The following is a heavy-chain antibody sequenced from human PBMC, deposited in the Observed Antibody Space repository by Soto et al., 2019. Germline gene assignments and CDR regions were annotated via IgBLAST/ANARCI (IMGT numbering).Heavy chain of an antibody. CDR3: ARNPRPTYGDYADY. J-gene: IGHJ4*02. D-gene: IGHD4-17*01. Sequence: QVQLVEPGGTVVQPGTSLRLSCVASGFTFSNYGMHWARQAPGKGLEWVAYLQYDGTYIHYSDSVQGRFTISRDNSRNTLYLHMNSLRAEDTALYYCARNPRPTYGDYADYWGQGTLVTVSS. CDR2: LQYDGTYI. V-gene: IGHV3-33*05. CDR1: GFTFSNYG.